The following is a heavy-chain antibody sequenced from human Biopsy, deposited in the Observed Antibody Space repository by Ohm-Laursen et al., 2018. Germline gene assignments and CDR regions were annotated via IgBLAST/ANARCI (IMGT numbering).Heavy chain of an antibody. V-gene: IGHV3-9*01. D-gene: IGHD2/OR15-2a*01. J-gene: IGHJ3*01. CDR1: GFNFDDFA. CDR3: TRDTTYYAGTTYYDALDV. CDR2: ISWNSGRI. Sequence: LRLSCAASGFNFDDFAMHWVRQTPGKGLEWVSGISWNSGRIAYADSVKGRFIISRDNAKNSLYPQMNSLRAEDTAVYYCTRDTTYYAGTTYYDALDVWGQGTTVTVSS.